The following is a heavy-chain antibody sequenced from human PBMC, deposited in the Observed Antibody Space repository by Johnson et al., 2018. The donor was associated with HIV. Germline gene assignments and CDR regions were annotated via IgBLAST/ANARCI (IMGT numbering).Heavy chain of an antibody. Sequence: HVQLVESGGGVVQPGRSLRLSCAASGFTVSSNYMSWIRQAPGKGLEWISYIGSSGSPIYYADSVRGRFTISRDNAKNSLYLQMNSLRAEDTAVYYCARLRGAFDIWGQGTMVTVSS. CDR2: IGSSGSPI. CDR1: GFTVSSNY. V-gene: IGHV3-11*04. J-gene: IGHJ3*02. CDR3: ARLRGAFDI.